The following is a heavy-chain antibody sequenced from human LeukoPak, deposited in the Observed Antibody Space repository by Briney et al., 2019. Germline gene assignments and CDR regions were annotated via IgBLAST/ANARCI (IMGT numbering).Heavy chain of an antibody. CDR2: IGSGGYR. CDR3: AKKLPDASSYFDF. J-gene: IGHJ4*02. Sequence: GGSLRLSCVASGLTLSNYDTTWVRQAPGKGLEYVSSIGSGGYRFYCGSVKGRFSISRDNSQNTVYLQMNSLRGEDTAIYFCAKKLPDASSYFDFWGQGILVTVSS. CDR1: GLTLSNYD. V-gene: IGHV3-23*01. D-gene: IGHD2-2*01.